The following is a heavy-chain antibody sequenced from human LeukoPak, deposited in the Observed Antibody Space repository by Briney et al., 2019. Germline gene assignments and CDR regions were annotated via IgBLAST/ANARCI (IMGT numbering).Heavy chain of an antibody. CDR2: IYHTGST. D-gene: IGHD6-13*01. V-gene: IGHV4-30-2*01. CDR3: ARFQPAAGIYCFDS. CDR1: GGSISSGGYS. Sequence: SETLSLTCAVSGGSISSGGYSWSWIRQPPGKGLECIGYIYHTGSTYYNPSLTSRVTMSEDRSKNQFSLKLTSVTAADTAVYYCARFQPAAGIYCFDSWGQGTLVTVSS. J-gene: IGHJ4*02.